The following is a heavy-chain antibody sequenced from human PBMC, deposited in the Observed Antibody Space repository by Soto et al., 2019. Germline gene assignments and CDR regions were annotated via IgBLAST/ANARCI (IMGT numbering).Heavy chain of an antibody. V-gene: IGHV1-69*12. CDR3: ARDFYCTGGNCYHGGWFDP. CDR1: GGTVSNNA. J-gene: IGHJ5*02. Sequence: QVQLVQSGAEMQKPGSSVRVSRKASGGTVSNNAISWVRQAPGQGLVWMGGIIPMLGAPNYAQKFQGRLTITADESTSSVYMELRSLISEDTGIYFCARDFYCTGGNCYHGGWFDPWGQGTLVTVSS. CDR2: IIPMLGAP. D-gene: IGHD2-15*01.